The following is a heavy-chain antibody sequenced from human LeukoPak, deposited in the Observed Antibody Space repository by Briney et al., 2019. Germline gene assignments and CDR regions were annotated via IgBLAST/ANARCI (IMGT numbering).Heavy chain of an antibody. V-gene: IGHV3-21*01. J-gene: IGHJ1*01. CDR2: ISSGSTYI. D-gene: IGHD6-19*01. Sequence: GGSLRLSCAACGFSFSNFIMNWVRQAPGKGLEWVSSISSGSTYIYYEDSVKGRFTISRDNANDSLYLQMNSLRAEDTAVYYCARGYSSGFYQVAEYFQQWGQGTLVTVSS. CDR1: GFSFSNFI. CDR3: ARGYSSGFYQVAEYFQQ.